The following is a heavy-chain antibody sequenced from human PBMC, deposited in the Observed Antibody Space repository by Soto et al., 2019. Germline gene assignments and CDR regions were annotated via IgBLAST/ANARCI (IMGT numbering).Heavy chain of an antibody. V-gene: IGHV3-66*01. D-gene: IGHD3-9*01. CDR3: AKNVWGITIFGGMDV. Sequence: GGSLRLSCAASGFIISGNYMGWVRQAPGKGLEWVAIIYSGDNAHYVDSVRDRFTISRDNSKNTLYLQMNSLRAEDTAVYYCAKNVWGITIFGGMDVWGQGTTVTVSS. CDR1: GFIISGNY. CDR2: IYSGDNA. J-gene: IGHJ6*02.